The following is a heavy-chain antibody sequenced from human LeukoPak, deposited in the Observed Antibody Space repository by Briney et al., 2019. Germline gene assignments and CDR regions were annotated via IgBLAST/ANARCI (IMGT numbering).Heavy chain of an antibody. CDR2: IIPIFGTA. D-gene: IGHD3-10*01. CDR3: AITMVRGVMRGXFXX. J-gene: IGHJ4*02. CDR1: GGTFSSYA. V-gene: IGHV1-69*05. Sequence: GASVKVSCKASGGTFSSYAISWVRQAPGQGLEWMGRIIPIFGTANYAQKFQGRVTITTDESTSTAYMELSSLRSEDTAVYYCAITMVRGVMRGXFXXWGQXTLVTX.